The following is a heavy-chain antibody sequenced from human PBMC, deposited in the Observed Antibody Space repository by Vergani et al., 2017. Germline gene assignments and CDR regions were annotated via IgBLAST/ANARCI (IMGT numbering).Heavy chain of an antibody. CDR3: ATYYDSKPDFDY. Sequence: QVQLVQSGAEVKKPGASVKVSCKASGYTFTGYYMHWVRQAPGQGLEWMGWINPIFGTANYAQKFQGRVTITADESTSTAYMELSSLRSEDTAVYYCATYYDSKPDFDYWGQGTLVTVSS. J-gene: IGHJ4*02. V-gene: IGHV1-69*01. CDR1: GYTFTGYY. CDR2: INPIFGTA. D-gene: IGHD3-22*01.